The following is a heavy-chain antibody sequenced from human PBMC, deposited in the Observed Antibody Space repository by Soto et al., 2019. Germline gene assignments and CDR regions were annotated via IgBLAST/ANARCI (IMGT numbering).Heavy chain of an antibody. CDR3: AKDTSKYSSNWPAYYGMDV. D-gene: IGHD6-13*01. J-gene: IGHJ6*02. V-gene: IGHV3-30*18. CDR2: ISYDGSNK. CDR1: GFTFSSFG. Sequence: GGSLRLSCAASGFTFSSFGMQWVHQAPGKGLEWVAGISYDGSNKYYEDSVKGRFTISRDNSKNMIYLQMNSLRAEDTAVYYCAKDTSKYSSNWPAYYGMDVWGQGTTVTVSS.